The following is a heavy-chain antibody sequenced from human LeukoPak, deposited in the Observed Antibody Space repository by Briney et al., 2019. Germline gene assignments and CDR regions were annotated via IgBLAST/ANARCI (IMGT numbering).Heavy chain of an antibody. J-gene: IGHJ4*02. CDR2: IGSSGGST. CDR1: GFSFSSYA. V-gene: IGHV3-23*01. D-gene: IGHD4-23*01. Sequence: GGSLRLSCAASGFSFSSYAMSWVRQAPGKGLEWVSTIGSSGGSTYYADSVKGRFTISRDNSKDTLYVQINSLRVKDTAVYYCAKIRWSPYYFDFWGQGTLVTVSS. CDR3: AKIRWSPYYFDF.